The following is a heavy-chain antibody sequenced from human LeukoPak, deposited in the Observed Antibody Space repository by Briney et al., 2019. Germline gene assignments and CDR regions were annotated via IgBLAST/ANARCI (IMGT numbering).Heavy chain of an antibody. Sequence: GASVKVSCKASGYTFTSYYMHWVRQAPGQGLEWMGIVNPSGGSTSYAQKFQGRVTMTRDMSTSTVYMELSSLRSEDTAVYYCARGNRDGYNQPGFDYWGQGTLVTVSS. CDR2: VNPSGGST. J-gene: IGHJ4*02. CDR3: ARGNRDGYNQPGFDY. CDR1: GYTFTSYY. V-gene: IGHV1-46*01. D-gene: IGHD5-24*01.